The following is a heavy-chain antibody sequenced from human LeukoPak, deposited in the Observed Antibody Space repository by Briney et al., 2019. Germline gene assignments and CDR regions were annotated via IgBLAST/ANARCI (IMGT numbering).Heavy chain of an antibody. CDR2: IRGKAYGGTT. D-gene: IGHD5-18*01. CDR1: GFTFGDYA. V-gene: IGHV3-49*03. Sequence: GRSLRLSCTSSGFTFGDYAMSWFRQAPGKGLEWVAFIRGKAYGGTTEYAASVKGRFIISRDDSKSIAYLQMNSLKTEDTAVYYCPKYSGRIDYWGQGTLVTVSS. CDR3: PKYSGRIDY. J-gene: IGHJ4*02.